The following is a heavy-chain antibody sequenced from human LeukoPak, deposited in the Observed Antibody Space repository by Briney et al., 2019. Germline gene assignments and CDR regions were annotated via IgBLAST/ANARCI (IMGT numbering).Heavy chain of an antibody. V-gene: IGHV4-59*02. Sequence: SETLSLTCTVSGGSVSTYYWSWIRQPPGKELEWIGYVSHSGNTNCNPSLKSRVTMSLDTSKNHFSLRLSSVNTADTAVYYCAREGGPYRPLDYSGQGTLVTVAS. CDR1: GGSVSTYY. CDR3: AREGGPYRPLDY. CDR2: VSHSGNT. J-gene: IGHJ4*02.